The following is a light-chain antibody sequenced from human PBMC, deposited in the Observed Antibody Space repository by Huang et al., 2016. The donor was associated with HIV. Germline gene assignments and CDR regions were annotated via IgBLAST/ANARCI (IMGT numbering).Light chain of an antibody. Sequence: DIQMTQSSSSLPASVGDRVTITCRASQGISNSLAWYQQKPGKAPKLLLYAASKWESGVPSRFSGSASGTDYTLTISSLQPEDFATYYCQQYWSTPPATFGQGTKVEIK. CDR3: QQYWSTPPAT. J-gene: IGKJ1*01. CDR2: AAS. V-gene: IGKV1-NL1*01. CDR1: QGISNS.